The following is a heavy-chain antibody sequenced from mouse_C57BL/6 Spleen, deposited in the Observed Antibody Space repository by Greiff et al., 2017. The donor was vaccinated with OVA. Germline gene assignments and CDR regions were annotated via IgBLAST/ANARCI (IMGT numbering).Heavy chain of an antibody. J-gene: IGHJ2*01. D-gene: IGHD2-2*01. V-gene: IGHV1-52*01. CDR1: GYTFTSYW. CDR2: IDPSDSET. Sequence: QVQLQQPGAELVRPGSSVKLSCKASGYTFTSYWMHWVKQRPIQGLEWIGNIDPSDSETTYNQKFKDKATLTVDKSSSTAYMQLSSLTSEDSAVYYCARSDMVKGDMDYWGQGTTLTVSS. CDR3: ARSDMVKGDMDY.